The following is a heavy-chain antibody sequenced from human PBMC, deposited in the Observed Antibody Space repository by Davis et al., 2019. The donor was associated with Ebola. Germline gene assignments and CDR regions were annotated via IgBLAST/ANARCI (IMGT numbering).Heavy chain of an antibody. CDR1: GGSISSYY. V-gene: IGHV4-59*08. Sequence: MPSETLSLTCTVSGGSISSYYWSWIRQPPGKGLEWIGYIYYSGSTNYNPSLKSRVTISVDTSKNQFSLKLSSVTAADTAVYYCARGGDDAFDIWGQGTMVTVSS. CDR3: ARGGDDAFDI. CDR2: IYYSGST. D-gene: IGHD2-21*01. J-gene: IGHJ3*02.